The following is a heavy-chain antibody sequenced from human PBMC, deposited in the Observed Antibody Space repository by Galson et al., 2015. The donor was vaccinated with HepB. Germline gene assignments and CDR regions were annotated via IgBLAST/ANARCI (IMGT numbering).Heavy chain of an antibody. J-gene: IGHJ3*01. CDR1: GYTFTNYG. Sequence: SVKVSCKASGYTFTNYGISWVRQAPGQGLEWMGWISDYNGNTNYAQKFQDRVTMTTDTSTSTAYMELRSLRSDDTAVYYCARDGYCSGDSCRMAFDFWGQGTMVTVSS. CDR3: ARDGYCSGDSCRMAFDF. D-gene: IGHD2-15*01. CDR2: ISDYNGNT. V-gene: IGHV1-18*04.